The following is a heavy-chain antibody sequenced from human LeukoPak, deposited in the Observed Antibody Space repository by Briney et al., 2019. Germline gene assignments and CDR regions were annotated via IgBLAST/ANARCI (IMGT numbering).Heavy chain of an antibody. CDR3: VRATKWDTMPDY. J-gene: IGHJ4*02. CDR1: GGTFSSYA. V-gene: IGHV1-69*04. Sequence: SVKLSCKASGGTFSSYAISWGRQAPGQGLEWRGRIIPILGIANYAQKLQGRVTITPDKSTSTDYMELSSLRSEDTAVYYCVRATKWDTMPDYWGQGTLVTVSS. CDR2: IIPILGIA. D-gene: IGHD2-2*01.